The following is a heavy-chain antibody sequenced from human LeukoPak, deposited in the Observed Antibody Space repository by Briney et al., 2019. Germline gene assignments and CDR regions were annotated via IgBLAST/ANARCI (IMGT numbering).Heavy chain of an antibody. V-gene: IGHV3-30*02. D-gene: IGHD2-15*01. CDR2: IRYDGGNK. J-gene: IGHJ4*02. CDR3: AKDRHCSGGSCSTVLDY. CDR1: GFTFSNSG. Sequence: PGGSLRLSCAASGFTFSNSGMHWVRQAPGKGLEWVTFIRYDGGNKYYADSVKGRFTISRDNSKNTLYLQMNSLRPEDTAVYYCAKDRHCSGGSCSTVLDYWGQGTLVTVSS.